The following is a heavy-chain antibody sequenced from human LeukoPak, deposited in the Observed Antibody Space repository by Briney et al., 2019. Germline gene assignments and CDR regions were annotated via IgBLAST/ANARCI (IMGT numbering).Heavy chain of an antibody. J-gene: IGHJ4*02. CDR2: ISGSGGST. Sequence: GGSLRLSCTASGFTLSSYDMSWVRQAPGKGLEWVSGISGSGGSTYNADPVKGRFTISRDNAKNSLYLQMNSLRAEDTAVYYCARGVGAFDYWGQGTLVTVSS. CDR3: ARGVGAFDY. D-gene: IGHD1-26*01. V-gene: IGHV3-23*01. CDR1: GFTLSSYD.